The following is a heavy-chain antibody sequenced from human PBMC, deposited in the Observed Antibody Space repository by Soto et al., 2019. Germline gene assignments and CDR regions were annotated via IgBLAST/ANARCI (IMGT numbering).Heavy chain of an antibody. CDR3: ARQGAILAAGTTVDD. D-gene: IGHD6-13*01. CDR2: IYYSGTT. CDR1: GASISSYY. V-gene: IGHV4-59*08. J-gene: IGHJ4*02. Sequence: SETLSLTCTVSGASISSYYWSWIRQPPGKGLEWIAYIYYSGTTYYNPSLKSRVTISVDTAKNQFSLKLTSVTAADTALYYCARQGAILAAGTTVDDWGQGTLVTVS.